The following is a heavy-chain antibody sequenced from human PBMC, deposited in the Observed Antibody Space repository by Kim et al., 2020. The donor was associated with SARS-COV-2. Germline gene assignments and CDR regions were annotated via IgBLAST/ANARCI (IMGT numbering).Heavy chain of an antibody. J-gene: IGHJ5*02. CDR1: GAAISTSSYY. CDR3: ARHLSRGGYYDSCGYYVS. V-gene: IGHV4-39*01. Sequence: SETLSLTCIVSGAAISTSSYYWAWIRQPPGKGLEWVGTSYYTGSTFYNPSLTSRVTISGHTSKNQFSLKLRSVTATDTAVYYCARHLSRGGYYDSCGYYVSWGQATLVTVSS. D-gene: IGHD3-22*01. CDR2: SYYTGST.